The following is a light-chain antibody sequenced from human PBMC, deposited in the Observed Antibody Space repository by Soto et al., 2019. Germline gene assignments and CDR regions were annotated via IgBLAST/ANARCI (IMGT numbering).Light chain of an antibody. Sequence: QSALTQPASVSGSPGQSITISCTGTSSDVGGYNFVSWYQQHPGKAPKLILYGASNRPSGVSNRFSGSKSGNTASLTISGLQAEDESDYYCSSFTSSTTFYVFGTGTKLTVL. CDR2: GAS. CDR1: SSDVGGYNF. J-gene: IGLJ1*01. V-gene: IGLV2-14*01. CDR3: SSFTSSTTFYV.